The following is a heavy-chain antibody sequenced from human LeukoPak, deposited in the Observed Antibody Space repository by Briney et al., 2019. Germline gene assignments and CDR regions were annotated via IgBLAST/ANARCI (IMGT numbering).Heavy chain of an antibody. CDR1: GFSFSTYW. V-gene: IGHV3-7*01. J-gene: IGHJ4*02. Sequence: PGGSLRLSCAASGFSFSTYWMSWVRQAPGKGLEWVASIKEDGGDKKYLDSVKGRFTISRDNAKNSLYLQMNSLRAEDTAMYYCAGEPRSMRYWGQGTLVTVSS. CDR2: IKEDGGDK. CDR3: AGEPRSMRY.